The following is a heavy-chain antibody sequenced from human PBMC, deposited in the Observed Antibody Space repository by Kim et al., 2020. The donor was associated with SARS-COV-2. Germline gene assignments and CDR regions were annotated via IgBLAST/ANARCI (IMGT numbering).Heavy chain of an antibody. CDR3: AKVEAYCGGDCPIPRPVDY. J-gene: IGHJ4*02. D-gene: IGHD2-21*01. Sequence: RFTISRDNSKNTLYLQMNSLRAEDTAVYYCAKVEAYCGGDCPIPRPVDYWGQGTLVTVSS. V-gene: IGHV3-23*01.